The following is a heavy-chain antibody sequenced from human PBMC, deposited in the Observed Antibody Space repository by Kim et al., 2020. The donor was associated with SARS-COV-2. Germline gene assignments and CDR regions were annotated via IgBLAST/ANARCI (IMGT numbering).Heavy chain of an antibody. Sequence: ASVKVSCKASGYTFTSYDINWVRQATGQGLEWMGWMNPNSGNTGYAQKFQGRVTMTRNTSISTAYMELSSLRSEDTAVYYCARAGHYDFWSGYYYYMDVWGKGTTVTVSS. V-gene: IGHV1-8*01. CDR2: MNPNSGNT. D-gene: IGHD3-3*01. CDR1: GYTFTSYD. J-gene: IGHJ6*03. CDR3: ARAGHYDFWSGYYYYMDV.